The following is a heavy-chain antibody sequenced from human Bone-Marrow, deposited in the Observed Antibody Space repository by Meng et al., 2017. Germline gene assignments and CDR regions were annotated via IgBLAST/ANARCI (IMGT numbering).Heavy chain of an antibody. D-gene: IGHD4-17*01. CDR1: GFTFSSYA. V-gene: IGHV3-30*04. CDR3: ARDFSTTVTDY. Sequence: GQSLTLSCAASGFTFSSYAMHWVRQAPGKGLEWVAVISYDGSNKYYADSVKGRFTISRDNSKNTLYLQMNSPRAEDTAVYYCARDFSTTVTDYWGQGTLVTVSS. J-gene: IGHJ4*02. CDR2: ISYDGSNK.